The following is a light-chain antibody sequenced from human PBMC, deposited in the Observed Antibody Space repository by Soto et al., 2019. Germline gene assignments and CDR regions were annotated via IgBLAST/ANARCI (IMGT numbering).Light chain of an antibody. V-gene: IGLV2-11*01. Sequence: QSVLTQPRSVSGSPGHSVTISCTGTSSDVGGYNYVSWYQQHPGKAPKLMIYDVSKRPSGVPDRFSGSKSGNTASLTISGLKAEDAADYYCCSYAGSSLYVFGTGTKLTVL. J-gene: IGLJ1*01. CDR3: CSYAGSSLYV. CDR2: DVS. CDR1: SSDVGGYNY.